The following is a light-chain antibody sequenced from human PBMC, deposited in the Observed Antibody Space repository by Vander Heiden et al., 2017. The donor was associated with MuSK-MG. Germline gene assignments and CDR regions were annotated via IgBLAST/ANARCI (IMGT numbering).Light chain of an antibody. CDR1: QGISTY. Sequence: DIQLTQSPSFLSASVGDRVTITCRASQGISTYLAWYQQRPGKAPNLLIYAASTLQSGVPSRFSGSASGTEFTLTISGLHPEDFATYSCQHRDAYPITFGQGTKVEIK. J-gene: IGKJ5*01. V-gene: IGKV1-9*01. CDR3: QHRDAYPIT. CDR2: AAS.